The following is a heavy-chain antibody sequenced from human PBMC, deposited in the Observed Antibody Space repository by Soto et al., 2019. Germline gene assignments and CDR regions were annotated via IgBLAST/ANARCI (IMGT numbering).Heavy chain of an antibody. CDR3: AKVQDSSSWSYYFDY. D-gene: IGHD6-13*01. CDR2: ISGSGGST. CDR1: GFTFSSYA. Sequence: EVQLLESGGGLVQPGGSLRLSCAASGFTFSSYAMSWVRQAPGKGLEWVSAISGSGGSTYYADSVKGRFTISRDNSKNTLYLQMNSLRAEGTAVYYCAKVQDSSSWSYYFDYWGQGTLVTVSS. V-gene: IGHV3-23*01. J-gene: IGHJ4*02.